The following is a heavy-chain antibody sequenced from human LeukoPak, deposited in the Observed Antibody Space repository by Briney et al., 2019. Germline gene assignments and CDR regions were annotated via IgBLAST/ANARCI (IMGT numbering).Heavy chain of an antibody. CDR2: IYYSGST. V-gene: IGHV4-39*01. D-gene: IGHD2-15*01. J-gene: IGHJ4*02. Sequence: SETLSLTCTVTGGSISSSSYYWGWIRQPPGKGLEWIGSIYYSGSTYYNPSLKSRVTISVDTSKNQFSLKLSSVTAADTAVYYCASQWYYFDYWGQGTLVTVSS. CDR3: ASQWYYFDY. CDR1: GGSISSSSYY.